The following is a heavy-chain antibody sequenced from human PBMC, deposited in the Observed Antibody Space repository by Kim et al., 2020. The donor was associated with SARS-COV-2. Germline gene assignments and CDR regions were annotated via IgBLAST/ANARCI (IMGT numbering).Heavy chain of an antibody. Sequence: TAYAASVKGRFTIARDDSKNTAYLQMNSLKTEDTAVYYCTRHAVRDGYNYWGQGTLVTVSS. CDR3: TRHAVRDGYNY. V-gene: IGHV3-73*01. D-gene: IGHD5-12*01. CDR2: T. J-gene: IGHJ4*02.